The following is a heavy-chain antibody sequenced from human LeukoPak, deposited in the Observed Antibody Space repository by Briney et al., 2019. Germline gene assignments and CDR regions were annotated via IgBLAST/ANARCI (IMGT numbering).Heavy chain of an antibody. J-gene: IGHJ4*02. CDR2: ISHSGNT. V-gene: IGHV4-34*01. Sequence: SETLSLTCTVSGGSISSYYWSWIRQPPGKGLEWIGEISHSGNTNYNPSLKSRVTISVDTSKNQFSLKLSSVTAADTAVYYCARGYYDILTGPHPYFDYWGQGTLVTVSS. CDR3: ARGYYDILTGPHPYFDY. D-gene: IGHD3-9*01. CDR1: GGSISSYY.